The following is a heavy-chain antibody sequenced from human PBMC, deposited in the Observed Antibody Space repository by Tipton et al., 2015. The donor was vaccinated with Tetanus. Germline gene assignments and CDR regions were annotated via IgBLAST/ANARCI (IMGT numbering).Heavy chain of an antibody. CDR3: ARGGGNTMFRGGEFVHSYYYQGMDV. D-gene: IGHD3-10*01. CDR2: ISHSGRT. J-gene: IGHJ6*02. CDR1: GASISSNTYY. Sequence: TLSLTCTVSGASISSNTYYWGWIRQPPGKGLECIGYISHSGRTYYNPSLNSRVTISLDRSKNQFSLKLTSVTAADTAVYYCARGGGNTMFRGGEFVHSYYYQGMDVWGQGTTVTVSS. V-gene: IGHV4-30-2*01.